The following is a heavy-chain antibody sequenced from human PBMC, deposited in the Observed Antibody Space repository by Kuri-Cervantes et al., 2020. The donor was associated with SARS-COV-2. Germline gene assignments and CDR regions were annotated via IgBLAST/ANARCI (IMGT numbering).Heavy chain of an antibody. CDR1: GFTFSSYA. D-gene: IGHD1-26*01. Sequence: LSLTCAASGFTFSSYAMHWVRQAPGKGLEWVAVISYDGSNKYYADSVKGRFTSSRDNSKNTLYLQMNSLRADDTAVYYCARELGGPYIFDYWGQGTLVTVSS. CDR2: ISYDGSNK. V-gene: IGHV3-30-3*01. CDR3: ARELGGPYIFDY. J-gene: IGHJ4*02.